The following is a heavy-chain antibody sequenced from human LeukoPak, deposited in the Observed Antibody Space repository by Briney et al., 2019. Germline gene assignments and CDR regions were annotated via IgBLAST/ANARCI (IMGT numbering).Heavy chain of an antibody. CDR1: RFTFSSYS. D-gene: IGHD3-10*01. CDR3: AKQRGSGSYQRAFFDY. V-gene: IGHV3-30*18. CDR2: ISYDGSNK. J-gene: IGHJ4*02. Sequence: GGYLRLSCAASRFTFSSYSMDWVRQAPGKGLEWVAVISYDGSNKSYADSVKGRFTISRDNSKNTLYLQMNSLRAEDTAVYYCAKQRGSGSYQRAFFDYWGQGTLVIVSS.